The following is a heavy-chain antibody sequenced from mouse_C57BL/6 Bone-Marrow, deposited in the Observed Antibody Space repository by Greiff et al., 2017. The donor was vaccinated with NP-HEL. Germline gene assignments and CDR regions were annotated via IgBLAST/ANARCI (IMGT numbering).Heavy chain of an antibody. CDR3: TTPYYYRHSLDY. V-gene: IGHV14-4*01. D-gene: IGHD2-14*01. Sequence: EVQLQQPGAELVRPGASVKLSCTASGFNIKDDYMHWVKQRPEQGLEWIGWIDPDNGGTEYAEKFQGKATITADKSSNTAYLQLSSLTSEDSAVYYCTTPYYYRHSLDYWGQGTTLTVSS. CDR2: IDPDNGGT. CDR1: GFNIKDDY. J-gene: IGHJ2*01.